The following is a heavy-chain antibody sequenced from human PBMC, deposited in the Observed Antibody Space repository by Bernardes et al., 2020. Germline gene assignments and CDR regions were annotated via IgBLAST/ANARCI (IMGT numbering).Heavy chain of an antibody. CDR1: GFRFNGYW. J-gene: IGHJ4*02. V-gene: IGHV3-7*03. Sequence: VGSLILSCAASGFRFNGYWMSWVRQAPGKGLEWVANIKQDGSEKSYVASVKGRFTISRDNDKNSLSLQMNSLRAEDTAVYYCAKEGTGLYFDYWGQGILVTVSS. D-gene: IGHD3-16*01. CDR2: IKQDGSEK. CDR3: AKEGTGLYFDY.